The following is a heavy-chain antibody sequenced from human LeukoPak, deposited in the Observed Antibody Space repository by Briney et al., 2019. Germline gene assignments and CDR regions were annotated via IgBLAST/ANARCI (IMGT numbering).Heavy chain of an antibody. V-gene: IGHV4-30-4*02. CDR3: ARDSRRELLHAFDI. D-gene: IGHD1-26*01. CDR1: GGSISSGDYY. CDR2: IYYSGST. J-gene: IGHJ3*02. Sequence: SETLSLTRTVSGGSISSGDYYWSWIRQPPGKGLEWIGYIYYSGSTYYNPSLKSRVTISVDTSNNQFSLKLSSVTAADTAVYYCARDSRRELLHAFDIWGQGTMVTVSS.